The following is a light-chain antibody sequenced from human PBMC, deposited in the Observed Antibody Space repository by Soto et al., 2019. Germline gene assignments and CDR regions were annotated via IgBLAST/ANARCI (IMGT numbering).Light chain of an antibody. J-gene: IGKJ1*01. CDR2: RAS. Sequence: EIVMTQSPATLTVSPGETVTLSCRSSQSLSGNLAWYQQKPGQAPRLLIFRASTRATGVPARFSGRGSGTEFTLTISGLQSEDFAVYYCQQYSKWRPWTLGTGNKVDI. V-gene: IGKV3-15*01. CDR1: QSLSGN. CDR3: QQYSKWRPWT.